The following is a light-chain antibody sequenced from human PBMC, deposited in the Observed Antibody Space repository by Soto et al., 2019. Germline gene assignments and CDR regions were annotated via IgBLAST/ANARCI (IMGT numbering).Light chain of an antibody. Sequence: EIVLTQSPATLSLSPGERVTLSCRAIQSVRTFLAWYQQKLGQAPRLLIYGTSSRATGVPDRFSGSGSGTDFTLTISRLEPEDFAVYYCQQRGEWPPGATFGQGTRLEI. CDR1: QSVRTF. CDR2: GTS. V-gene: IGKV3-11*01. J-gene: IGKJ5*01. CDR3: QQRGEWPPGAT.